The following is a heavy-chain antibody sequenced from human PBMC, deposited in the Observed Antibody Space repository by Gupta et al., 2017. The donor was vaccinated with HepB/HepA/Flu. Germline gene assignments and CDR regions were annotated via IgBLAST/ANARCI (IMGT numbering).Heavy chain of an antibody. Sequence: QVQLQESGPGLVKPSETLSLTCTVSGGSVSSGSYYWSWIRQPPGKGLEWIGYIYYSGSTNYNPSLKSRVTISVDTSKNQFSLKLSSVTAADTAVYYCARDTHRGGAFDIWGQGTMVTVSS. CDR1: GGSVSSGSYY. CDR2: IYYSGST. J-gene: IGHJ3*02. D-gene: IGHD1-14*01. V-gene: IGHV4-61*01. CDR3: ARDTHRGGAFDI.